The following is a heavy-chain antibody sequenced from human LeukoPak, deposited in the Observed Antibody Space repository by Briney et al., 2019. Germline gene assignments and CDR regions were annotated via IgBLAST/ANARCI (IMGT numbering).Heavy chain of an antibody. Sequence: SETLSLTCAVYGGFFSGYYWSWIRQPPGKGLEWIGEINHSGSTNYNPSLKSRVAISVDTSKNQFSLKLSSVTAADTAVYYCARPYYYDSRIDPWGQGILVIVSS. CDR1: GGFFSGYY. V-gene: IGHV4-34*01. CDR2: INHSGST. D-gene: IGHD3-22*01. CDR3: ARPYYYDSRIDP. J-gene: IGHJ5*02.